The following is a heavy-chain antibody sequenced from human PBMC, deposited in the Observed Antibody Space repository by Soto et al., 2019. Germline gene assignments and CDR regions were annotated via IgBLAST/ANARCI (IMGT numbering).Heavy chain of an antibody. CDR2: ISGYDGNT. J-gene: IGHJ5*02. CDR1: GYTFTSYG. V-gene: IGHV1-18*01. Sequence: APVKVSCKASGYTFTSYGSSWVRQAPGQGLEWVGWISGYDGNTDYAHKFRGRVTMTTDTSTNTAYMDLRSLRSDDTAVYYCARHNSQWPKWFDPWGQGTPVNVS. CDR3: ARHNSQWPKWFDP. D-gene: IGHD1-1*01.